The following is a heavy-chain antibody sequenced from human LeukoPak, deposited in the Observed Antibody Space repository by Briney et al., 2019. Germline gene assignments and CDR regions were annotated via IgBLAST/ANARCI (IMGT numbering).Heavy chain of an antibody. D-gene: IGHD3-10*01. V-gene: IGHV3-9*01. CDR1: GFTFDDYA. CDR2: ISWNSGSI. J-gene: IGHJ4*02. Sequence: GGSLRLSCAASGFTFDDYAMHWVRPAPGKGLEWASGISWNSGSIGYADSVKGRFTISRDNAKNSLYLQMNSLRAEDTALYYCAKDYGSGSPFDYWGQGTLVTVSS. CDR3: AKDYGSGSPFDY.